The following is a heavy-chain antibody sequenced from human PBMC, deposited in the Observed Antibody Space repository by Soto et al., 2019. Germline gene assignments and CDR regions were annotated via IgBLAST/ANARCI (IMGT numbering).Heavy chain of an antibody. V-gene: IGHV1-3*01. CDR2: INAGSADI. Sequence: QVPLVQSGAEVKKPGASVKVSCRASGYTFTTYALHWVRQAPGQRLEWMGWINAGSADIKYSQKFQGRVTITRDPSANTVYMELSSLRSEDTAVYYCARVGRRGYRYRHFDYSGQGTLVTVSS. D-gene: IGHD5-18*01. CDR1: GYTFTTYA. J-gene: IGHJ4*02. CDR3: ARVGRRGYRYRHFDY.